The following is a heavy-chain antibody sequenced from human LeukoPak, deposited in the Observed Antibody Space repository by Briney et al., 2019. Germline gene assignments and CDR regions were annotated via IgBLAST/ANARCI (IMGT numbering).Heavy chain of an antibody. J-gene: IGHJ4*02. CDR3: ARFYNGDHIEVFDY. V-gene: IGHV4-39*07. CDR2: IYYSGST. CDR1: GGSISSSSYY. Sequence: PSETLSLTCTVSGGSISSSSYYWGWIRQPPGKGLEWIGSIYYSGSTYYNPSLKSRVTISVDTSKNQFSLKLSSVTAADTAVYYCARFYNGDHIEVFDYWGQGTLVTVSS. D-gene: IGHD4-17*01.